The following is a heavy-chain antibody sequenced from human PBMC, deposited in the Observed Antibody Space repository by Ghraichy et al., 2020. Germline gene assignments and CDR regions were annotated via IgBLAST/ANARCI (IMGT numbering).Heavy chain of an antibody. Sequence: ESLNISCTVSGGSISSSSYYWGWIRQPPGKGLEWIGSFYYSGSTYYNPSLKSRVTISVDTSKNQFSLKLSSVTAADTAVYYCARHLYGDYGSDYWGQGTLVTVSS. V-gene: IGHV4-39*01. J-gene: IGHJ4*02. CDR1: GGSISSSSYY. CDR2: FYYSGST. CDR3: ARHLYGDYGSDY. D-gene: IGHD4-17*01.